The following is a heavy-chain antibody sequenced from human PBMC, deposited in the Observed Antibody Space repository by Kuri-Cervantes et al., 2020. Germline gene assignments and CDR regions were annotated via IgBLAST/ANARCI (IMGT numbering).Heavy chain of an antibody. Sequence: GGSLRLSCAASGFTFSSYWMHWVRQAPGKGLLCVSRINSDGSSTSYADSVKGRFTISRDNAKNPLYLQMNSLRAEDTAVYYCVRGNEGLLWFGEPYYGMDVWGQGTTVTVSS. CDR1: GFTFSSYW. D-gene: IGHD3-10*01. J-gene: IGHJ6*02. CDR2: INSDGSST. V-gene: IGHV3-74*01. CDR3: VRGNEGLLWFGEPYYGMDV.